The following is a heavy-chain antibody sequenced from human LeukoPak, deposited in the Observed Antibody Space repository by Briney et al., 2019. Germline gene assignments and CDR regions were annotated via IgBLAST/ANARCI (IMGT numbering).Heavy chain of an antibody. CDR3: ARVFQYSSGWRTVYGMDV. J-gene: IGHJ6*02. CDR2: INSDGSST. Sequence: GGSLRLSCAASGFTFSSYWMHWVRQAPGKGLVWVSRINSDGSSTSYADSVKGRFTISRDNAKNTLYLQMNSLRAEDTAVHYCARVFQYSSGWRTVYGMDVWGQGTTVTVSS. D-gene: IGHD6-19*01. V-gene: IGHV3-74*01. CDR1: GFTFSSYW.